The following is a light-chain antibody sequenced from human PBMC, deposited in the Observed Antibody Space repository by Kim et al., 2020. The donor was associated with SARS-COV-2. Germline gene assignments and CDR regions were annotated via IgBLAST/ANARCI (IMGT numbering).Light chain of an antibody. CDR2: FES. J-gene: IGLJ2*01. Sequence: PRKAASDTCGGSNIGSKSVHWHQKRPGQAQVLVIYFESDRASGIPERFSGSNSGITAILTISRVEAGDEADYYCQVWDRSSDHVIFGRGTQLTVL. CDR3: QVWDRSSDHVI. V-gene: IGLV3-21*04. CDR1: NIGSKS.